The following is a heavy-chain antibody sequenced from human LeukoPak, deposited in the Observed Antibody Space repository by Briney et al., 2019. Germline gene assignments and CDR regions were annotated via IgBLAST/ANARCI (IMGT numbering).Heavy chain of an antibody. CDR2: ISAYNGNT. D-gene: IGHD3-10*01. CDR3: AREGLWFGELFHHYFDY. J-gene: IGHJ4*02. CDR1: GYTFTSYG. V-gene: IGHV1-18*01. Sequence: ASVKVSCKASGYTFTSYGISWVRQAPGQGLEWMGWISAYNGNTNYAQKLQGRVTMTTDTSTSTAYMELRSLRSDDTAVYYCAREGLWFGELFHHYFDYWGQGTLVTVSS.